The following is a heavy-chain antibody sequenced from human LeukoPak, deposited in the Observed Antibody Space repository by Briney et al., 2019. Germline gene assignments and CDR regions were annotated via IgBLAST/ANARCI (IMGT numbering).Heavy chain of an antibody. CDR2: IYYSGST. CDR3: ARGVVPAATRIDY. Sequence: NPSETLSLTCTVSGGSISSGDYYWSWIRQPPGKGVEWIGYIYYSGSTYYNPSLKSRVTISVDTSKNQFSLKLSSVTAADTAVYYCARGVVPAATRIDYWGQGTLVTVSS. CDR1: GGSISSGDYY. J-gene: IGHJ4*02. D-gene: IGHD2-2*01. V-gene: IGHV4-30-4*08.